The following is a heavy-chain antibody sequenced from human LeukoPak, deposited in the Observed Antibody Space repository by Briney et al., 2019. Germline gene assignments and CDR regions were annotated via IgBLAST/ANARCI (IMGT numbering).Heavy chain of an antibody. CDR1: GYTLTELS. V-gene: IGHV1-24*01. Sequence: EASVKVSCKVSGYTLTELSMHWVRQAPGKGLEWMGGFDPEDDETIYAQKFQGRVTMTEDTSTDTAYMELSSLRSEDTAVYYCTTDKRELPLDAFDIWGQGTMVTVSS. CDR3: TTDKRELPLDAFDI. J-gene: IGHJ3*02. D-gene: IGHD1-26*01. CDR2: FDPEDDET.